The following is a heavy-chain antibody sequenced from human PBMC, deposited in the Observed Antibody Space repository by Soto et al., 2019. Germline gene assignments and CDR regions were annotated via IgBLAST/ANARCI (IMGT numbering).Heavy chain of an antibody. D-gene: IGHD4-17*01. V-gene: IGHV3-23*01. CDR3: ARKGTVTQTLDY. Sequence: GGSLRLSCAASGFTFSTYAMTWVRQAPGKGLEYISGITGVDNTYHTDSVKGRFTISRDNSKNMLYLQMSSLRPNDTAIYDCARKGTVTQTLDYWGQGTLVTVSS. CDR2: ITGVDNT. J-gene: IGHJ4*02. CDR1: GFTFSTYA.